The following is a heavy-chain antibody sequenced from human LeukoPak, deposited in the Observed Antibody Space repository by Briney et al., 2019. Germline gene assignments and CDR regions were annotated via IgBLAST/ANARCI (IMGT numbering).Heavy chain of an antibody. D-gene: IGHD3-3*01. J-gene: IGHJ4*02. CDR1: GFTFSTYS. CDR3: VRDQFFSFDY. V-gene: IGHV3-48*02. CDR2: ISGTSSLI. Sequence: LAGGSLRLSCAASGFTFSTYSMNWVRHAPGMGLEWVSYISGTSSLIYYADSVKGRFTISRDNAKNSLYLQINSLRDEDTAVYYCVRDQFFSFDYWGQGTLVTVSS.